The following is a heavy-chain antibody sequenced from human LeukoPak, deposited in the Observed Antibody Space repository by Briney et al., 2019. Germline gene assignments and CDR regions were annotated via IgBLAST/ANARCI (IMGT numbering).Heavy chain of an antibody. CDR1: GVSISSSNSY. CDR2: IYYSGNT. J-gene: IGHJ6*03. V-gene: IGHV4-39*07. D-gene: IGHD4/OR15-4a*01. Sequence: PSETLSLTCTVSGVSISSSNSYWGWIRQPPGKGLEWIGSIYYSGNTYYNASLKSQVSISIDTSKNQFSLKLSSVTAADTAVYYCARGRSDKYGAIYYYYYYMDVWGKGTTVTVSS. CDR3: ARGRSDKYGAIYYYYYYMDV.